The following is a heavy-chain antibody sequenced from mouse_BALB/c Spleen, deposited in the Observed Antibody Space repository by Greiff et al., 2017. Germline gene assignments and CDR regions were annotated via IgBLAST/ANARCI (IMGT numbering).Heavy chain of an antibody. J-gene: IGHJ3*01. D-gene: IGHD2-3*01. CDR3: AKPRDGYYSDWFAY. CDR1: GFSLTSYG. V-gene: IGHV2-3*01. CDR2: IWGDGST. Sequence: VMLVESGPGLVAPSQSLSITCTVSGFSLTSYGVSWVRQPPGKGLEWLGVIWGDGSTNYHSAPISRLSISKDNSKSQVFLKLNSLQTDDTATYYCAKPRDGYYSDWFAYWGQGTLVTVSA.